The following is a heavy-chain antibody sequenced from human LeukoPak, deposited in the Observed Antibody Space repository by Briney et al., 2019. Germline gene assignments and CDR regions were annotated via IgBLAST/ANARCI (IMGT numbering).Heavy chain of an antibody. CDR3: ARGGVATIHYYYGMDV. D-gene: IGHD5-12*01. Sequence: GGSLRLSCAASGFTFSSYCMSWVRQAPGKGLEWVANIKQDGSEKYYVDSVKGRVTISRDNAKNSLYLQMNSLRAEDTAVYYCARGGVATIHYYYGMDVWGKGTTVTVSS. CDR1: GFTFSSYC. J-gene: IGHJ6*04. V-gene: IGHV3-7*03. CDR2: IKQDGSEK.